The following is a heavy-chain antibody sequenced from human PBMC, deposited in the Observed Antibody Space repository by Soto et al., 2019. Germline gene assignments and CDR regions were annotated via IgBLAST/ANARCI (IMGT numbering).Heavy chain of an antibody. CDR1: GYSISLDYD. CDR2: IYHSGNT. J-gene: IGHJ4*02. V-gene: IGHV4-38-2*01. D-gene: IGHD1-1*01. CDR3: ARLQCGEGFDY. Sequence: SETLSLTCAVSGYSISLDYDWGWLRQPPGKGLEWIGSIYHSGNTYYNPSLKSRVSISLDTSKNHFSLELTSVTAADTAVYYCARLQCGEGFDYWGQGALVTVSS.